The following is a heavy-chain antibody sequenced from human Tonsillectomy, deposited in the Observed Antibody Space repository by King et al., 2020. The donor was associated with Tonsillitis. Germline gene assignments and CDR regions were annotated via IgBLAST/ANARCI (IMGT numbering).Heavy chain of an antibody. CDR2: ISSSSSYT. Sequence: VQLVESGGGLVKPGGSLRLSCAASGFTFSDYYMSWIRQAPGKGLEWVSYISSSSSYTNYPDSVKGRFTISRDNAKNSLYLQMNSLRAEDTAVYYCATGRLMCATPGRLDIWGQGTMVTVSS. V-gene: IGHV3-11*06. J-gene: IGHJ3*02. CDR3: ATGRLMCATPGRLDI. D-gene: IGHD2-15*01. CDR1: GFTFSDYY.